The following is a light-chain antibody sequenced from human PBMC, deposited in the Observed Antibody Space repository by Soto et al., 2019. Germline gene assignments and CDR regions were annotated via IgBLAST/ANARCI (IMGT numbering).Light chain of an antibody. CDR1: QSFRGL. Sequence: EVVLTQSPVTLSLSPGERATLSCRASQSFRGLLAWYQQKPGQAPRLLIYDAYNRATGIPPRFSGSGSGTDFTLTIRSLEPEDSAVYYCQQRHMWPITFGQGTRLDIK. CDR2: DAY. J-gene: IGKJ5*01. V-gene: IGKV3-11*01. CDR3: QQRHMWPIT.